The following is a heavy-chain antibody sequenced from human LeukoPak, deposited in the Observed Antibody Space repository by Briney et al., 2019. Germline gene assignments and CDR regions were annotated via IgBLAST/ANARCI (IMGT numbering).Heavy chain of an antibody. CDR1: GLTFSSHW. V-gene: IGHV3-74*01. D-gene: IGHD6-13*01. CDR3: AKNPTQYSSSWVFDY. J-gene: IGHJ4*02. CDR2: ITNDGSST. Sequence: GGSLRLSCAASGLTFSSHWMHWVRQAPGKGLVWVSRITNDGSSTTYADSVKGRFTISRDNSKNTLYLQMNSLRAEDTAVYYCAKNPTQYSSSWVFDYWGQGTLVTVSS.